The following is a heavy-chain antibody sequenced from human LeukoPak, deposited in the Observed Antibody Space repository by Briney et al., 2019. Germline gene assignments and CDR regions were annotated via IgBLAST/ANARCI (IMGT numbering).Heavy chain of an antibody. CDR3: ARAPHLGLLLWFGELFFDY. D-gene: IGHD3-10*01. CDR1: GYSFTSHW. V-gene: IGHV5-51*01. CDR2: IYPGDSDT. J-gene: IGHJ4*02. Sequence: GESLKISCKGSGYSFTSHWIGWVRQMPGKGLEWMGIIYPGDSDTRYSPSFQGQVTISADKSISTAYLQWSSLKASDTAMYYCARAPHLGLLLWFGELFFDYWGQGTLVTVSS.